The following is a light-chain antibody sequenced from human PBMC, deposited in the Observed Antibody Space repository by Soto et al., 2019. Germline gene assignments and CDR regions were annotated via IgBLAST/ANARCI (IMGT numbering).Light chain of an antibody. Sequence: VLTQSPGTLSLSPGERVTLSCRASQTVASNYFAWYQQKPGQAPRLLMNGASSRATGVPARFSGSRSGTDLTLTISSLEPEDFAVYYCQQYTTSRWTFGQGTRVDI. CDR1: QTVASNY. J-gene: IGKJ1*01. CDR2: GAS. CDR3: QQYTTSRWT. V-gene: IGKV3-20*01.